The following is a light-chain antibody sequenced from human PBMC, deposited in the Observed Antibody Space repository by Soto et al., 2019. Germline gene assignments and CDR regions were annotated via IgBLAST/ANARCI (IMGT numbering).Light chain of an antibody. V-gene: IGLV2-14*01. J-gene: IGLJ1*01. CDR1: SRDVGGYNS. Sequence: QSALTHPASVSVSPGLSIAISCTGTSRDVGGYNSVSWYQQQPGKVPKLIIYDVSNRPSGVSNRFSGYKSGNTASLTISGLQAEDEGDYSCSSYTTGGSYVFGTGTKVTVL. CDR3: SSYTTGGSYV. CDR2: DVS.